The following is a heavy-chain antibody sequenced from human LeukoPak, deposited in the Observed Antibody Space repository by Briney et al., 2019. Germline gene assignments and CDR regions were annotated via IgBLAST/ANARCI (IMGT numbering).Heavy chain of an antibody. J-gene: IGHJ3*02. CDR3: ARTYYYDSSGYLRAFDI. D-gene: IGHD3-22*01. CDR2: ISAYNANT. CDR1: GYTFTTYG. V-gene: IGHV1-18*01. Sequence: ASVKVSCKASGYTFTTYGITWVRQAPGQGLEWMGWISAYNANTHYAQKFQGRVTMTTDTSTRTAYMELRSLRSDDTAVYYCARTYYYDSSGYLRAFDIWGQGTTVTVSS.